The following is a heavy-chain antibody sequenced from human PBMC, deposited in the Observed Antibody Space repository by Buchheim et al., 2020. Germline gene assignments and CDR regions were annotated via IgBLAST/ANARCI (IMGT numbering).Heavy chain of an antibody. D-gene: IGHD1-26*01. V-gene: IGHV3-23*04. J-gene: IGHJ6*02. Sequence: EVQLVESGGGLVQPGGSLRLSCAASRFTFSSYAMTWVRQAPGKGLEWVSTISGSGNSTYYTDSVKGRFTISRDNSKNTLYRHMKSLRDEYTAVYYCAKGVGATPSYGMDVWGQGTT. CDR2: ISGSGNST. CDR1: RFTFSSYA. CDR3: AKGVGATPSYGMDV.